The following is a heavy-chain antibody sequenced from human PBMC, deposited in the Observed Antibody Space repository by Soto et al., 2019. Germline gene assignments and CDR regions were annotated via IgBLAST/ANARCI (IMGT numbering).Heavy chain of an antibody. CDR2: IWYDGSNK. CDR3: AGEIQVEGLDY. V-gene: IGHV3-33*01. D-gene: IGHD1-1*01. CDR1: GFTFSSYG. Sequence: GGSLRLSCAASGFTFSSYGMHWVRQAPGKGLEWVAIIWYDGSNKYYADSVKGRFTISRDNSQNTLYLQMNSLKDEDTAVYYCAGEIQVEGLDYWGQGTLVTVSS. J-gene: IGHJ4*02.